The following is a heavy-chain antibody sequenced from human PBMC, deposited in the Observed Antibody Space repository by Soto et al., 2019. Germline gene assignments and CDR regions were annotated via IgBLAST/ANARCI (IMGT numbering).Heavy chain of an antibody. V-gene: IGHV1-58*01. J-gene: IGHJ5*02. Sequence: GASVKVSCKASGFTFTSSAVQWVRQARGQRLEWIGWIVVGSGGTNYAQKFQGRVTMTRDTSISTAYMELSRLRSDDTAVYYCARDPAYGDYGYNGHNWFDPWGQGTLVTVSS. CDR1: GFTFTSSA. CDR3: ARDPAYGDYGYNGHNWFDP. D-gene: IGHD4-17*01. CDR2: IVVGSGGT.